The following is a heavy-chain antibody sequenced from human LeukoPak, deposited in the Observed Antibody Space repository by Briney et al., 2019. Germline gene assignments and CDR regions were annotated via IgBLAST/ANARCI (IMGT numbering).Heavy chain of an antibody. D-gene: IGHD5-24*01. Sequence: GGSLRLSCAASGLSFSSYVMSWVRQAPGKGLEWVSTVSASGRATYYADSVKGRFTVSRDNSKNTVFLQMSSLRAEDTAVYYCAKTGTEEGYGIYFDHWGQGTLVTVSS. J-gene: IGHJ4*02. CDR3: AKTGTEEGYGIYFDH. CDR1: GLSFSSYV. CDR2: VSASGRAT. V-gene: IGHV3-23*01.